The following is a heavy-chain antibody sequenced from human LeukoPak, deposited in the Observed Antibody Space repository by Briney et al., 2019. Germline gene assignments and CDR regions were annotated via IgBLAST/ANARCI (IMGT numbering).Heavy chain of an antibody. D-gene: IGHD1-26*01. J-gene: IGHJ4*02. CDR3: ARGERSGTYYIVTDYFDY. V-gene: IGHV4-34*01. CDR1: GGTFTGYY. CDR2: INHSGST. Sequence: SETLSLTCTVPGGTFTGYYWSWIRQPPGKGLEWIGEINHSGSTNYNPSLKGRVTISVDTSKNQFSLKLTSVTDADTAVYYCARGERSGTYYIVTDYFDYWSQGTLVTVYS.